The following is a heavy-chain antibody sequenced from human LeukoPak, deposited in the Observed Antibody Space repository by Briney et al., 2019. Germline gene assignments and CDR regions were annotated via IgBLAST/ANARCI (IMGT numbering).Heavy chain of an antibody. CDR1: GFTFSSYG. Sequence: PGGSLRLSCAASGFTFSSYGMHWVRQAPGKGLEWVAVISYDGSNKYYADSVKGRFTISRDNAKNSLYLQMNSLRAEDTAVYYCARDSPDYSIGYYYYGMDVWGQGTTVTVSS. J-gene: IGHJ6*02. CDR2: ISYDGSNK. CDR3: ARDSPDYSIGYYYYGMDV. V-gene: IGHV3-30*03. D-gene: IGHD4-11*01.